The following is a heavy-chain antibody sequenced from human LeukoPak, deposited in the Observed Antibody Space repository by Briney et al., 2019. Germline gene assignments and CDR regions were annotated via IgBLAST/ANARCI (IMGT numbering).Heavy chain of an antibody. J-gene: IGHJ3*02. D-gene: IGHD1-26*01. CDR1: GFPFSHYW. CDR3: ARDPTSSWETAFDI. CDR2: IKEDGSEK. V-gene: IGHV3-7*01. Sequence: PGGSLRPSCAASGFPFSHYWMSWVRQAPGKGLDWVANIKEDGSEKQYVDSVKGRFTISRDNAKNSLFLQMNSLRAEDTAVYYCARDPTSSWETAFDIWGQGTMVTVSS.